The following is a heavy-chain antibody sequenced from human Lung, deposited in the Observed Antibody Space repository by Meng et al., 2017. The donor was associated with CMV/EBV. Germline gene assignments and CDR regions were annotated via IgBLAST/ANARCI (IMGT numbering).Heavy chain of an antibody. V-gene: IGHV1-2*02. Sequence: ASVXVSXKASGYTFTGYYMHWVRQAPGQGLEWMGWINPNSGGTNYAQKFQGRVTMTRDTSISTAYMELSRLRSDDTAVYYCARVDCSSTSCYLLDGWFDTWXQGTXVTVAS. CDR2: INPNSGGT. CDR3: ARVDCSSTSCYLLDGWFDT. CDR1: GYTFTGYY. J-gene: IGHJ5*02. D-gene: IGHD2-2*01.